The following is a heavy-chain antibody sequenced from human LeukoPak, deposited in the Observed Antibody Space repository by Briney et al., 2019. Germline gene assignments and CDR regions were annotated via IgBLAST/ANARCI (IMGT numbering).Heavy chain of an antibody. J-gene: IGHJ5*02. V-gene: IGHV1-2*02. CDR1: GYTFTSYG. CDR2: INPNSGGT. D-gene: IGHD6-19*01. Sequence: VASVKVSCKASGYTFTSYGISWVRQAPGQGLEWMGWINPNSGGTNYAQKFQGRVTMTRDTSISTAYMELSRLRSDDTAVYYCARDLGYSSGWYPTRWFDPWGQGTLVTVSS. CDR3: ARDLGYSSGWYPTRWFDP.